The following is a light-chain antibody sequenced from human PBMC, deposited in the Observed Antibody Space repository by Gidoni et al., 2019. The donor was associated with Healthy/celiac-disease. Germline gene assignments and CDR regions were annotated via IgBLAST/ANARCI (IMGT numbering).Light chain of an antibody. J-gene: IGKJ4*01. CDR2: GAS. CDR1: QSVSSN. Sequence: EIVMTQSQATLSVSPGERATLSCRASQSVSSNLAWYQQKPGQAPRLLSYGASTRATGITARFSVSGSGTEFTLTISSLQSEDFAVYYCQQYNNWPPRTFGGGTKVEIK. CDR3: QQYNNWPPRT. V-gene: IGKV3-15*01.